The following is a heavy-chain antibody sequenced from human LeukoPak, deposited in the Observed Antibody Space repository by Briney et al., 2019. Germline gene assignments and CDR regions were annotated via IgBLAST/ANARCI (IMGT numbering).Heavy chain of an antibody. CDR1: GYTFTSYY. J-gene: IGHJ6*03. V-gene: IGHV1-46*01. CDR2: INPSGGST. D-gene: IGHD5-18*01. CDR3: ARDLGYGYGLGYYYMDV. Sequence: ASVTVSCKASGYTFTSYYMHWVRQAPGQGLEWMGIINPSGGSTSYAQKFQGRVTMTRDMSTSTVYMELSSLRSEDTAVYYCARDLGYGYGLGYYYMDVWGKGTTVTVSS.